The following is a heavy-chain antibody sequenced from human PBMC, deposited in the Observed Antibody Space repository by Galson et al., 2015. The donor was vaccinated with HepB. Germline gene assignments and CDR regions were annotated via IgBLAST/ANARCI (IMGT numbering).Heavy chain of an antibody. CDR1: GFTFSNYA. V-gene: IGHV3-23*01. Sequence: SLRLSCAASGFTFSNYAMIWVRQTPGKGLEWVSTISDGGGNTYYADSVQGRFAVSRDNSKNTLYLQMNSLRAEDTAVYYCARGVQWLLFDYWGQGTLVTVSS. J-gene: IGHJ4*02. CDR3: ARGVQWLLFDY. CDR2: ISDGGGNT. D-gene: IGHD6-19*01.